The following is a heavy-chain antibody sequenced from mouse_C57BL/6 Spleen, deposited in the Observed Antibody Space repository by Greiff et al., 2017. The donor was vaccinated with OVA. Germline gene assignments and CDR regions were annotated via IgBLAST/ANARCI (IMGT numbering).Heavy chain of an antibody. J-gene: IGHJ4*01. Sequence: VQRVESGAELMKPGASVKLSCKATGYTFTGYWIEWVKQRPGHGLEGIGEILPGSGSTNYNEKFKGKATFTADTSSNTAYMQLSSLTTEDSAIYYCARWRGYYGGFYAMDYWGQGTSVTVSS. CDR3: ARWRGYYGGFYAMDY. D-gene: IGHD1-1*01. V-gene: IGHV1-9*01. CDR2: ILPGSGST. CDR1: GYTFTGYW.